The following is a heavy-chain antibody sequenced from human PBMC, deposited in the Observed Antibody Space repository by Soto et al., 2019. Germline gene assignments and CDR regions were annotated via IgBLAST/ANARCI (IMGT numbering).Heavy chain of an antibody. CDR2: MNSNSGNT. CDR1: GYSFTSYD. CDR3: SRGLISRALVATH. J-gene: IGHJ4*02. D-gene: IGHD3-16*01. Sequence: QVQLVQSGAEVKKPGASVKVSCKASGYSFTSYDINWVRQASGQRLEWLGRMNSNSGNTGYSDNFQGRVSMTRDTSISTAYLELSSLRSDDTAVYYCSRGLISRALVATHWGQGTPVTVSS. V-gene: IGHV1-8*01.